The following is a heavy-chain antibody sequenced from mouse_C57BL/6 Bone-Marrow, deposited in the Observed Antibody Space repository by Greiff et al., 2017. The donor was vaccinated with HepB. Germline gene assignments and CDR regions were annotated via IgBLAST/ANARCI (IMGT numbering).Heavy chain of an antibody. J-gene: IGHJ3*01. Sequence: EVMLVESGGGLVKPGGSLKLSCAASGFTFSDYGMHWVRQAPEKGLEWVAYISSGSSTIYYADTVKGRFTISRDNAKNTLFLQMTSLRSEDTAMYYCARGIYYDYDAAWFAYWGQGTLVTVSA. V-gene: IGHV5-17*01. CDR1: GFTFSDYG. CDR3: ARGIYYDYDAAWFAY. D-gene: IGHD2-4*01. CDR2: ISSGSSTI.